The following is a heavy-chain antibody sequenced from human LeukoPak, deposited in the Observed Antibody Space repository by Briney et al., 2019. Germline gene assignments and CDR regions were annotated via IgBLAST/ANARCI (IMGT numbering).Heavy chain of an antibody. V-gene: IGHV4-59*11. Sequence: SETLSLTCTVSGGSISGHYWSWIRHPPGKGLEWIGYISYSGSTNYNPSLKSRVTISVDTSKNQFSLKLSSVTAADTAVYYCARERYCTNGVCYSLRAFDIWGQGTMVTVSS. J-gene: IGHJ3*02. CDR1: GGSISGHY. CDR3: ARERYCTNGVCYSLRAFDI. D-gene: IGHD2-8*01. CDR2: ISYSGST.